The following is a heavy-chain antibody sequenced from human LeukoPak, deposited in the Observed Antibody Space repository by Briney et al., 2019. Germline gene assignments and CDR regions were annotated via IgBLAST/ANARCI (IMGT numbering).Heavy chain of an antibody. CDR3: ARDLTVVRGVYDY. J-gene: IGHJ4*02. CDR2: IASDGSST. Sequence: GGSLRLSCAASGFTFSSYWMNWVRQAPGKGLVWVSRIASDGSSTTYADSVKGRLSISRDNAKNSLYLQMNSLRAGDTAVYYCARDLTVVRGVYDYWGQGTLVTVSS. CDR1: GFTFSSYW. D-gene: IGHD3-10*01. V-gene: IGHV3-74*01.